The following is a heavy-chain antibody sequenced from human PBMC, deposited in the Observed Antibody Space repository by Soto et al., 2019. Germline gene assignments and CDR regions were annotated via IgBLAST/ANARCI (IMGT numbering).Heavy chain of an antibody. J-gene: IGHJ4*02. CDR1: GFSISTSGEG. Sequence: VSGPTLVNPTQTLTLTCSLSGFSISTSGEGVGWIRQPPGKALEWLGVIYWDDDKRYSPSLQNRLTIAKDTSKNQVVLTLTNVDPVDTATYYCAHRDSHNYYVFDYWGQGTLVTVS. D-gene: IGHD3-10*02. V-gene: IGHV2-5*02. CDR3: AHRDSHNYYVFDY. CDR2: IYWDDDK.